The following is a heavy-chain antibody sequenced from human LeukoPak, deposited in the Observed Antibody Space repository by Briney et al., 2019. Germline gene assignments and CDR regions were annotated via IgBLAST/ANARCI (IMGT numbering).Heavy chain of an antibody. V-gene: IGHV4-59*01. CDR1: GGSISSYY. CDR2: IYYSGST. CDR3: ARVSEYCSSTSCLYTRHFDY. D-gene: IGHD2-2*01. J-gene: IGHJ4*02. Sequence: SETLSLTCTVSGGSISSYYWSWIRQPPGKGLEWNGYIYYSGSTTYNPSLKSRVPISVDRSKNQFSLKLSSVTAADTAVYYCARVSEYCSSTSCLYTRHFDYWGQGTLVTVSS.